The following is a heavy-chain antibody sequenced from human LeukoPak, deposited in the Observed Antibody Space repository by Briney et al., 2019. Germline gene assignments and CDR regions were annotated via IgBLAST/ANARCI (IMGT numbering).Heavy chain of an antibody. CDR1: GGSISRGGYY. J-gene: IGHJ4*02. CDR3: ARSSQYYNFWSGYYFIFDY. CDR2: IYYSGRP. D-gene: IGHD3-3*01. V-gene: IGHV4-31*03. Sequence: SETLSLLCTVSGGSISRGGYYWGWIRQHPGKGLEWIRYIYYSGRPYSNPSLKSRVTISVDTSKNQFSVKLSSVTPADTAVYYCARSSQYYNFWSGYYFIFDYWGQGTLVTVSS.